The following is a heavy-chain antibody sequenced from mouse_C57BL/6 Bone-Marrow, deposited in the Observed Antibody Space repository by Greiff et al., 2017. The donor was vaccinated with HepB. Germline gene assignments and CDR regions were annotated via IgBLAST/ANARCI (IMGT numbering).Heavy chain of an antibody. CDR1: GYTFTSYW. CDR3: ASPVAY. J-gene: IGHJ3*01. V-gene: IGHV1-50*01. CDR2: IDPSDSYT. Sequence: QVQLKQPGAELVKPGASVKLSCKASGYTFTSYWMQWVKQRPGQGLEWIGEIDPSDSYTNYNQKFKGKATLTVDTSSSTAYMQLSSLTSEDSAVYYCASPVAYWGQGTLVVVSA.